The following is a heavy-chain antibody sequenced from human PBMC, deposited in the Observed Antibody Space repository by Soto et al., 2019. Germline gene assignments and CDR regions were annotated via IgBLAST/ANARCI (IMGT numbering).Heavy chain of an antibody. J-gene: IGHJ6*02. Sequence: PGESLRISCKGSGYSFTSYWIGWVRQMPGKGLEWMGIIYPGDSDTRYSPSFQGQVTISADKSISTAYLQWSSLKASDTAMYYCARTSAAGKYYYGMDVWGQGTTVTVSS. D-gene: IGHD6-13*01. CDR1: GYSFTSYW. CDR3: ARTSAAGKYYYGMDV. V-gene: IGHV5-51*01. CDR2: IYPGDSDT.